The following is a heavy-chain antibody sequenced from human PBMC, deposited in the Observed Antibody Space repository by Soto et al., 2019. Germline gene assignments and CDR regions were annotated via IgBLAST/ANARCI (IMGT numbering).Heavy chain of an antibody. J-gene: IGHJ4*02. CDR2: TYYRSKWNN. D-gene: IGHD1-1*01. Sequence: XLSXTCVIXXNNVSTNXXXXXWIRQSPSRGLEWLGRTYYRSKWNNDYADSVKGRITVNPDTSKNQFSLQLNSVTPEDTGMYYCARNSWNAPPAFDFWGQGIQVTVSS. V-gene: IGHV6-1*01. CDR1: XNNVSTNXXX. CDR3: ARNSWNAPPAFDF.